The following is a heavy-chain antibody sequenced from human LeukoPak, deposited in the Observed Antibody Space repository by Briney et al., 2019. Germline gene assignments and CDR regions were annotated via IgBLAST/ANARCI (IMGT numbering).Heavy chain of an antibody. J-gene: IGHJ6*03. CDR1: GYTLTELS. V-gene: IGHV1-24*01. CDR3: AKDGVGATKIRGYYYYYMDV. CDR2: FDPEDGET. D-gene: IGHD1-26*01. Sequence: ASVKVSCKVSGYTLTELSMHLVRQAPGKGLEWMGGFDPEDGETIYAQKFQGRVTMTEDTSTDTAYMELSSLRSEDTAVYYCAKDGVGATKIRGYYYYYMDVWGKGTTVTVSS.